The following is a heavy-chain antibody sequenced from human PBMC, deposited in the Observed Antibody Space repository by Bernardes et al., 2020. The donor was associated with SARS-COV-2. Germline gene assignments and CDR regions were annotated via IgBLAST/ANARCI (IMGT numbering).Heavy chain of an antibody. CDR1: GFTFSSYA. Sequence: GSLSPSCAASGFTFSSYAMSWVRPAPGKGLEWVSAISGSGCSTYYADSVKGRFTISRDNSKNTLYLQMNSLRAEDTAVYYCAKGLLRFDPWGQGTLVTVSS. CDR3: AKGLLRFDP. V-gene: IGHV3-23*01. J-gene: IGHJ5*02. CDR2: ISGSGCST. D-gene: IGHD2-15*01.